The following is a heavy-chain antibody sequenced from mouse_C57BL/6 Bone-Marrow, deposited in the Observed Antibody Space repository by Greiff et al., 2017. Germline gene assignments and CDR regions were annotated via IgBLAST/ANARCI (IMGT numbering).Heavy chain of an antibody. CDR2: INPSTGGT. D-gene: IGHD2-3*01. Sequence: EVMLVESGPELVKPGASVKISCKASGYSFTGYYMNWVKQSPEKSLEWIGEINPSTGGTTYNQKFKAKATLTVDKSSSTAYMQLKSLTSEDSAVYYCARNYDGLLCWGQGTLVTVSA. CDR3: ARNYDGLLC. V-gene: IGHV1-42*01. J-gene: IGHJ3*01. CDR1: GYSFTGYY.